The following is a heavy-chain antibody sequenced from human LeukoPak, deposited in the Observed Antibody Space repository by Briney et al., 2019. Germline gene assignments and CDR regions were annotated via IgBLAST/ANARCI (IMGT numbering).Heavy chain of an antibody. CDR1: GGAFSSYA. D-gene: IGHD5-18*01. V-gene: IGHV1-69*04. CDR3: VPDTAMVMGDY. J-gene: IGHJ4*02. Sequence: GASVKVSCKASGGAFSSYAISWVRQAPGQGLEWMGRIIPILGIANYAQKFQGRVTITADKSTSTAYMELSSLRSEDTAVYYCVPDTAMVMGDYWGQGTLVTVSS. CDR2: IIPILGIA.